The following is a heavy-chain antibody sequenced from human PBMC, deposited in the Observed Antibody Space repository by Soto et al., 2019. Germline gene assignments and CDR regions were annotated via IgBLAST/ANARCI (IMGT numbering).Heavy chain of an antibody. CDR3: ARLQGDAVGATGWYYYGMDV. CDR1: GGSISSSSYY. D-gene: IGHD1-26*01. Sequence: SETLSLTCTVSGGSISSSSYYWGWIRQPPGMGLEWIGSIYYSGSTYYNPSLKSRVTISVDTSKNQFSLKLSSVTAADTAVYYCARLQGDAVGATGWYYYGMDVWGQGTTVTVSS. CDR2: IYYSGST. J-gene: IGHJ6*02. V-gene: IGHV4-39*01.